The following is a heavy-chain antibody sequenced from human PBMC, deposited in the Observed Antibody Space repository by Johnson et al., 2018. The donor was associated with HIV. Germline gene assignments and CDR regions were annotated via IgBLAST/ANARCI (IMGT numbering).Heavy chain of an antibody. Sequence: VQLVESGGGLVQPGGSLRLSCAASGFTFSSYAMSWVRQAPGKGLEWVSAISGSGGSTYYADSVKRRVTISRDNSKNTLYLQMNSLRAEDTAVYYCAKDPIVLVVYAISAFDIWGQGTMVTVSS. V-gene: IGHV3-23*04. J-gene: IGHJ3*02. CDR2: ISGSGGST. CDR3: AKDPIVLVVYAISAFDI. D-gene: IGHD2-8*02. CDR1: GFTFSSYA.